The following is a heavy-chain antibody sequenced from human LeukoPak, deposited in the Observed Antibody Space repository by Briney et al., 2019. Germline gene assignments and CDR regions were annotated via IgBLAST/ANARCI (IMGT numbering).Heavy chain of an antibody. CDR1: GFTFSSYS. J-gene: IGHJ4*02. CDR3: ARTYSSSWYDRYFGY. CDR2: ISSSSSTI. Sequence: GGSLRLSCAASGFTFSSYSMNWVRQAPGKGLEWVSYISSSSSTIYYADSVKGRFTISRDNAKNSLYLQMNSLRAEDTAVYYCARTYSSSWYDRYFGYWGQGTLVTVSS. D-gene: IGHD6-13*01. V-gene: IGHV3-48*04.